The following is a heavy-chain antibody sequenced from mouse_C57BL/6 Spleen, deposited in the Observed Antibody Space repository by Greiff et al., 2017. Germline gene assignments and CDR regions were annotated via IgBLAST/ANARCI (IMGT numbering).Heavy chain of an antibody. V-gene: IGHV1-81*01. J-gene: IGHJ2*01. Sequence: QVQLQQSGAELARPGASVKLSCKASGYTFTSYGISWVKQRTGQGLEWIGEIYPRSGNTYYNEKFKGKATLTADKSSSTAYMELRSLTSEDSAVYFCARGDYYGSSYLYYFDDWGQGTTLTVSS. CDR2: IYPRSGNT. D-gene: IGHD1-1*01. CDR1: GYTFTSYG. CDR3: ARGDYYGSSYLYYFDD.